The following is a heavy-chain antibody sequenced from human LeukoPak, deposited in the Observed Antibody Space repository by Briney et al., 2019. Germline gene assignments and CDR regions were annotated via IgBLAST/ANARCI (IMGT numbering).Heavy chain of an antibody. Sequence: ASVKVSCKASGYIFTSYDINWVRQATGQGLEWMGWMNPNSGNTGYAQKFQGRVTMTRNTSISTAYMELCSLRSEDTAVYCCARSGPYYYMDVWGKGTTVTVSS. V-gene: IGHV1-8*01. CDR1: GYIFTSYD. D-gene: IGHD2-8*02. CDR2: MNPNSGNT. J-gene: IGHJ6*03. CDR3: ARSGPYYYMDV.